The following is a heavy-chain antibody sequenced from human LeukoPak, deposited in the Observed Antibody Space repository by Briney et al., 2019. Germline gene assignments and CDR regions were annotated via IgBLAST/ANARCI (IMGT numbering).Heavy chain of an antibody. V-gene: IGHV3-23*01. J-gene: IGHJ3*02. CDR3: ANVRIYANLDAFDI. CDR2: ISGSGGST. D-gene: IGHD4/OR15-4a*01. Sequence: GGALRLSCAAPGFTFSSYAMSWVRQAQGKGLEWVSAISGSGGSTYYADSVKGRFTISRDNSKNTLYLQMNSLRAEDTAVYYCANVRIYANLDAFDIWGQGTMVTVSS. CDR1: GFTFSSYA.